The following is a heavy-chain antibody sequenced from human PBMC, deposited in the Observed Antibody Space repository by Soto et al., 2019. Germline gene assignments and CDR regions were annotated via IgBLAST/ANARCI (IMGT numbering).Heavy chain of an antibody. J-gene: IGHJ6*02. Sequence: QVQLVQSGAEVKKPGSSVKVSCKASGGTFSSYAISWVRQAPGQGLEWMGGIIPIFGTANYAQKFQGRVTITADKSTSTAYMELSSLRSEDTAVYYCARDLHCTNGVCYDYYGMDVWGQGTTVTGSS. D-gene: IGHD2-8*01. CDR2: IIPIFGTA. CDR3: ARDLHCTNGVCYDYYGMDV. CDR1: GGTFSSYA. V-gene: IGHV1-69*06.